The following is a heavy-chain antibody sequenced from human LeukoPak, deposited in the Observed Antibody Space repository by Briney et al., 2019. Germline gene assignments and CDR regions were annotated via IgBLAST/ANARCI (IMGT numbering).Heavy chain of an antibody. CDR1: GFTFINSA. V-gene: IGHV3-64*04. Sequence: GGSLRLSCSAPGFTFINSALQWVRQAPGKGLEYVSAVSSNGGSTYYTDSVKGRFTISRDNSKNTVYLQMNSLRAEDTAVYYCARGNYGSVIHQRDFHIWGQGTIVTVSS. J-gene: IGHJ3*02. D-gene: IGHD3-10*01. CDR2: VSSNGGST. CDR3: ARGNYGSVIHQRDFHI.